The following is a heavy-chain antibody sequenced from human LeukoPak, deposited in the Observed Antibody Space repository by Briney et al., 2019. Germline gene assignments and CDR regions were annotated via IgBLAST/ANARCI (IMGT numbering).Heavy chain of an antibody. CDR1: GFTFSSYG. D-gene: IGHD7-27*01. J-gene: IGHJ3*02. CDR2: IWYDGSNK. CDR3: ARDRDPGAFDI. V-gene: IGHV3-30*19. Sequence: GGSLRLSCVASGFTFSSYGMHWVRQAPGKGLEWVAVIWYDGSNKYYADSVKGRFTISRDNSKNTLYLQMNSLRAEDTAVYYCARDRDPGAFDIWGQGTMVTVSS.